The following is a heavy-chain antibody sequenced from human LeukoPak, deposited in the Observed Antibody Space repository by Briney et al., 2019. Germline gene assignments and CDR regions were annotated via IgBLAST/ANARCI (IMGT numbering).Heavy chain of an antibody. CDR1: GFTFDDYA. V-gene: IGHV3-9*03. CDR3: AKDMGRQQLGSFDY. D-gene: IGHD6-13*01. Sequence: PGRSLRLSCAASGFTFDDYAMHWVRQAPGKGPEWVSGISWNSGSIGYADSVKGRFTISRDNAKNSLYLQMNSLRAEDMALYYCAKDMGRQQLGSFDYWGQGTLVTVSS. CDR2: ISWNSGSI. J-gene: IGHJ4*02.